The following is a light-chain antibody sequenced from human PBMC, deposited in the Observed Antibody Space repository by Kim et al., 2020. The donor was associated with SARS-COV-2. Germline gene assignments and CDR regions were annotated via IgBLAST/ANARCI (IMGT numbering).Light chain of an antibody. Sequence: GTVTLTCGLSSGSVSTSYYPSWYQQTPGQAPRTLIYSTNTRSSGVPDRFSGSILGNKAALTITGAQADDESDYYCVLYMGRGNWVFGGGTKLTVL. V-gene: IGLV8-61*01. CDR3: VLYMGRGNWV. CDR2: STN. J-gene: IGLJ3*02. CDR1: SGSVSTSYY.